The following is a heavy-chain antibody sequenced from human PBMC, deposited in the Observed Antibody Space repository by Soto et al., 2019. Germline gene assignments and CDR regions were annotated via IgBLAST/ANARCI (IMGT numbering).Heavy chain of an antibody. CDR2: VSGSGGST. CDR3: ARRRPGTYFDY. V-gene: IGHV3-23*01. J-gene: IGHJ4*02. D-gene: IGHD6-13*01. CDR1: GFTFSSYA. Sequence: EVQLLESGGGLVQPGGSLRLSCAASGFTFSSYAMRWVRQAPGKGLEWVSAVSGSGGSTYYADSVKGRFTISRDNSKSTLYLQMNSLRAENTAVFYCARRRPGTYFDYWGQGTLVTVSS.